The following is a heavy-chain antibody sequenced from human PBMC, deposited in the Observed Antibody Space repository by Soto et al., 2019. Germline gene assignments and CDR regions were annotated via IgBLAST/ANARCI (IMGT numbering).Heavy chain of an antibody. CDR1: GFTFSNAW. J-gene: IGHJ6*02. CDR2: IKSKTDGGTT. V-gene: IGHV3-15*07. CDR3: TTSNHYYDSSGYPHRYYYYGMDV. Sequence: GGSLRLSCAASGFTFSNAWMNWVRQAPGKGLEWVGRIKSKTDGGTTDYAAPVKGRFTISRDDSKNTLYLQMNSLKTEDTAVYYCTTSNHYYDSSGYPHRYYYYGMDVWGQGTTVTVSS. D-gene: IGHD3-22*01.